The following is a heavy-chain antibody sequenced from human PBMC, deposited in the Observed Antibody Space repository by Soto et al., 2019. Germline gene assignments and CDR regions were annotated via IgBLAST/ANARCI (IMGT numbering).Heavy chain of an antibody. D-gene: IGHD5-12*01. CDR3: AREGEWMATRSDAFDI. CDR2: IKQDGSEK. J-gene: IGHJ3*02. CDR1: GFTFSSYW. Sequence: SGGSLRLSCAASGFTFSSYWMSWVRQAPGKGLEWVANIKQDGSEKYYVDSVKGRFTISRDNAKNSLYLQMNSLRAEDTAVYYCAREGEWMATRSDAFDIWGQGTMVTVSS. V-gene: IGHV3-7*01.